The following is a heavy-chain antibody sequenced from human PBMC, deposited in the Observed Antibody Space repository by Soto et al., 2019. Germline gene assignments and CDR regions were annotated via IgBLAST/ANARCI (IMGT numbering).Heavy chain of an antibody. Sequence: GGSLRLSCAASGFTVSSNYMSWVRQAPGKGLEWVSVIYSGGSTYYADSVKGRFTISRDNSKNTLYLQMNSLRAEDTAVYYCASSLSSSSYYYYYYMDVWGKGTTVTVSS. CDR2: IYSGGST. CDR3: ASSLSSSSYYYYYYMDV. V-gene: IGHV3-53*01. J-gene: IGHJ6*03. D-gene: IGHD6-6*01. CDR1: GFTVSSNY.